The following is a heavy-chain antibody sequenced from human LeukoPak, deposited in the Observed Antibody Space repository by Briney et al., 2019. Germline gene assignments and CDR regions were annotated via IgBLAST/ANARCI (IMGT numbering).Heavy chain of an antibody. CDR2: INRSGRT. J-gene: IGHJ4*02. V-gene: IGHV4-34*01. CDR1: GGSFSSYY. CDR3: ARNEGDGSGSYKGNYFDY. Sequence: PSETLSLTCAVYGGSFSSYYWSWIRQPPGEGLQWIGEINRSGRTNYNPSLASRVTISADTSNNQLSLKLSSVTAADTAVYYCARNEGDGSGSYKGNYFDYWGQGTLVTVSS. D-gene: IGHD3-10*01.